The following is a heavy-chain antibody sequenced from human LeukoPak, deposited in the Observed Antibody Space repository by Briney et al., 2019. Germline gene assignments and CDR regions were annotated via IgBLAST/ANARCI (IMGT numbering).Heavy chain of an antibody. D-gene: IGHD7-27*01. J-gene: IGHJ4*02. CDR3: VRNWGQDD. Sequence: GGSLRLSCAASGFSFNTYEMNWIRQAPGKGLEWISYISTSGSTKHYAESVKRRFTISRDNAQNSLYLQMHTLRAEDTAVYYCVRNWGQDDWGQGTLVSVSS. CDR1: GFSFNTYE. V-gene: IGHV3-48*03. CDR2: ISTSGSTK.